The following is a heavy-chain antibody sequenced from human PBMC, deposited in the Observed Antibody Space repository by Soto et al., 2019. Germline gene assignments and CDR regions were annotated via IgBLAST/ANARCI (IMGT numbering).Heavy chain of an antibody. CDR1: GFTFTSSA. V-gene: IGHV1-58*02. CDR2: IVVGSGNT. CDR3: AAVIGSCGYNSDY. J-gene: IGHJ4*02. Sequence: SVKVSCKASGFTFTSSAMQWVRQARGQRLEWIGWIVVGSGNTNYAQKFQERVTITRDMSTSTAYMELSSLRSEDTAVYYCAAVIGSCGYNSDYWGQGTLVTVSS. D-gene: IGHD3-22*01.